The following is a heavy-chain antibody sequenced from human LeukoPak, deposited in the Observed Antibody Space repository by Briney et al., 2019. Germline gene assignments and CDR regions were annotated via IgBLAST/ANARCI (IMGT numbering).Heavy chain of an antibody. Sequence: ARRSLRLSCAASGFTFSDYYMSWIRQAPGKGLEWVANIKQDGSEKYYVDSVKGRFTISKDNAKNSLYLQMNSLRAEDTAVYYCAREEGWSFDYWGQGTLVTVSS. CDR1: GFTFSDYY. D-gene: IGHD2-15*01. CDR3: AREEGWSFDY. V-gene: IGHV3-7*03. J-gene: IGHJ4*02. CDR2: IKQDGSEK.